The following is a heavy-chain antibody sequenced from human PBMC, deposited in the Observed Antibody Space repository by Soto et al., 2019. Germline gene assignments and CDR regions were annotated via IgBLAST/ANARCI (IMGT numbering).Heavy chain of an antibody. Sequence: QVHLVQSGAEVKKPGASVKVSCKASGYTFTSYGITWVRQAPGQGLEWMGWISAHNGNTDYAPKLQGRVIVTRDTSTSTAYMELRSLRSDDTAVYDCARGRYGDYWGQGALVTVSS. V-gene: IGHV1-18*01. CDR2: ISAHNGNT. J-gene: IGHJ4*02. CDR3: ARGRYGDY. D-gene: IGHD1-1*01. CDR1: GYTFTSYG.